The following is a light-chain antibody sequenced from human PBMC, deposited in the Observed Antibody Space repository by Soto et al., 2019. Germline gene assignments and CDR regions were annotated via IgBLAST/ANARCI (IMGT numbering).Light chain of an antibody. CDR3: QQRNSYPIT. J-gene: IGKJ5*01. V-gene: IGKV1-12*01. Sequence: DIRMTQSTSSVSAAVGARVTITSRASQGISSWLAWYQQKPGKAPNLLIHTASTLQSGVPSRFSGSGSGTEFTLTISSLQPEDFATYYCQQRNSYPITFGQGRRLE. CDR1: QGISSW. CDR2: TAS.